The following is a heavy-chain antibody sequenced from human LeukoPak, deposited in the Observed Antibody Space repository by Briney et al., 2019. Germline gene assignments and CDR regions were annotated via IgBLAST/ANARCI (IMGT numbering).Heavy chain of an antibody. CDR1: GGSISSSSYY. V-gene: IGHV4-39*07. CDR3: ARDSSKRIAAAGTFDY. D-gene: IGHD6-13*01. Sequence: SETLSLTCTVSGGSISSSSYYWGWIRQPPGKGLEWIGSIYYSGSTYYNPSLKSRVTISVDTSKNQFSLKLSSVTAADTAVYYCARDSSKRIAAAGTFDYWGQGTLVTVSS. J-gene: IGHJ4*02. CDR2: IYYSGST.